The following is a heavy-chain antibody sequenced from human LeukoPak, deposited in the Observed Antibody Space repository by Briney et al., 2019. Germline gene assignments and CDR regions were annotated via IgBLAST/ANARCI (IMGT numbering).Heavy chain of an antibody. D-gene: IGHD6-19*01. CDR1: GYTFTNYG. V-gene: IGHV1-8*01. CDR3: ARTQWLGSYYYYYMDV. CDR2: VNPISGNT. Sequence: ASVKVSCKASGYTFTNYGISWVRQATGQGLEWMGWVNPISGNTGYAQKFQGRVTITRNTAISTAYMELSSLRSEDTAVYYCARTQWLGSYYYYYMDVWGKGTTVTVSS. J-gene: IGHJ6*03.